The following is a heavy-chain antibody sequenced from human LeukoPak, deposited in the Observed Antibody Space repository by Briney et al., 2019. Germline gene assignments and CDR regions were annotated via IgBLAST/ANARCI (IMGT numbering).Heavy chain of an antibody. CDR2: ISYDGSNK. Sequence: PGGSLRLSCAASGFTFSSYAMHWVRQAPGKGLEWVAVISYDGSNKYYADSVKGRFTISRDNSKNTLYLQMSSLRAEDTAVYYCARVADDYWGQGTLVTVSS. D-gene: IGHD2-15*01. V-gene: IGHV3-30-3*01. J-gene: IGHJ4*02. CDR1: GFTFSSYA. CDR3: ARVADDY.